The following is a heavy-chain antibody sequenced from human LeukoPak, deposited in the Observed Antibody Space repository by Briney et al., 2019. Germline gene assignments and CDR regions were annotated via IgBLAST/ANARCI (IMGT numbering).Heavy chain of an antibody. J-gene: IGHJ3*02. CDR2: MNPNSGNT. Sequence: ASVKVSCKASGYTFTSYDINWVRQATGQGLEWMGWMNPNSGNTGYAQKFQGRVTITTDESTSTAYMELSSLRSEDTAVYYCASPHHYDSSGYYSSFAFDIWGQGTMVTVSS. D-gene: IGHD3-22*01. CDR3: ASPHHYDSSGYYSSFAFDI. V-gene: IGHV1-8*01. CDR1: GYTFTSYD.